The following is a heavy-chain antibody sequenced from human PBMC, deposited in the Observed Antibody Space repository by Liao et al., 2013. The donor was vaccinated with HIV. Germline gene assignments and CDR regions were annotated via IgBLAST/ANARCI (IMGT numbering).Heavy chain of an antibody. J-gene: IGHJ4*02. Sequence: QLQLQESGPGLVKPSETLSLTCTVSGGSISSSSYYWGWIRQPPGKGLEWIGSIYYSGSTYYNPSLKSRVTISVDTSKNQFSLKLNSVTAADTAVYYCARATGDTYFDYWGQGTLVTVSS. CDR2: IYYSGST. CDR1: GGSISSSSYY. V-gene: IGHV4-39*07. CDR3: ARATGDTYFDY. D-gene: IGHD7-27*01.